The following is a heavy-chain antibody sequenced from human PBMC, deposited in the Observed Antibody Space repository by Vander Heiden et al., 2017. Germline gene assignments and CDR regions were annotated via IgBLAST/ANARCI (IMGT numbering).Heavy chain of an antibody. J-gene: IGHJ5*02. CDR1: GYTFTDYY. CDR3: AKENTWYRDP. CDR2: INPNTGGT. V-gene: IGHV1-2*02. Sequence: QVQLVQSGAEVKKPGASVKVSCKASGYTFTDYYRHWVRQAPGQGLEWMGWINPNTGGTTYAQRFQGRVTMTRDTSISTAYMELSRLSSDDTAIYYCAKENTWYRDPWGQGTLVTVSS. D-gene: IGHD6-13*01.